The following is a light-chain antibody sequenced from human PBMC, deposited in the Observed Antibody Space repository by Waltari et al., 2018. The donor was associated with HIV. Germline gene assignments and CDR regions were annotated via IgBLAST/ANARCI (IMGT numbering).Light chain of an antibody. CDR3: HSRDTNTDHHV. CDR2: GGN. V-gene: IGLV3-19*01. CDR1: SLSSFF. J-gene: IGLJ1*01. Sequence: SSDLTQDPVVSVALGPTSKITCPGDSLSSFFANWYQQRAGQAPVLVVYGGNRRPSGIPERFSASNSGNTSSLLISKSEAGDEADYFCHSRDTNTDHHVFGGGTRVIV.